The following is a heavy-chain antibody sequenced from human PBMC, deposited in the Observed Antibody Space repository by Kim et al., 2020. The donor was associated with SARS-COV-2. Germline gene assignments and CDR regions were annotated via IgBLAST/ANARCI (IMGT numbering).Heavy chain of an antibody. CDR3: ARVYGTYYVFWGSYPSV. V-gene: IGHV1-2*06. Sequence: ASVKVSCKASGYTFSDHYIQWVRQAPGQGLEWMGRINPHTGGPDYAQKFQGRVTMSRDPAITAVHTELSSLRPDDPAVFFCARVYGTYYVFWGSYPSVWG. J-gene: IGHJ6*02. CDR2: INPHTGGP. D-gene: IGHD3-3*01. CDR1: GYTFSDHY.